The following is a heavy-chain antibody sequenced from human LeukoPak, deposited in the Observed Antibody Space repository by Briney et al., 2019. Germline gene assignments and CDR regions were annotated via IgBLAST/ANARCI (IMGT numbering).Heavy chain of an antibody. D-gene: IGHD6-19*01. V-gene: IGHV3-11*06. CDR3: AREGIAVAGIGYFDY. Sequence: GGSLRLSCAASGSTFSDYYMSWIRQAPGKGLEWVSYISSSSSYTNYADSVKGRFTISRDNAKNSLYLQMNSLRAEDTAVYYCAREGIAVAGIGYFDYWGQGTLVTVSS. J-gene: IGHJ4*02. CDR1: GSTFSDYY. CDR2: ISSSSSYT.